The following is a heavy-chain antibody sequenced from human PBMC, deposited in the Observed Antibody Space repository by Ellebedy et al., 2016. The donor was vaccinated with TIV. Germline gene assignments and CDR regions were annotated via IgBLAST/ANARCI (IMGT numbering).Heavy chain of an antibody. J-gene: IGHJ5*02. CDR3: ARHRGYNISTNSYKEGIDP. D-gene: IGHD3-9*01. CDR1: GLTFTNAW. V-gene: IGHV4-59*08. CDR2: VYYSGST. Sequence: ESLKISXAVSGLTFTNAWMSWVRQPPGKGLEWIGNVYYSGSTAYNPSLKSRVTISADTSRNQFSLELTSVTSADTAVYYCARHRGYNISTNSYKEGIDPWGQGALVTVSS.